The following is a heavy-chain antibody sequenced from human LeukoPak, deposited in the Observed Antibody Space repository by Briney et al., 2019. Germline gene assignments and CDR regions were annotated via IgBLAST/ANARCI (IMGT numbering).Heavy chain of an antibody. J-gene: IGHJ4*02. V-gene: IGHV3-64D*06. CDR1: GLTFNSYA. Sequence: GGSLRPSGSASGLTFNSYAMHRVRKAPGKGLEYVSAISSNGGSTYYADSVKGRFTISRDNSTNTLYLQMGSLRAEDAAVYYCVRGRGTQSPYFDYWGQGAQVTVRS. D-gene: IGHD3-10*01. CDR2: ISSNGGST. CDR3: VRGRGTQSPYFDY.